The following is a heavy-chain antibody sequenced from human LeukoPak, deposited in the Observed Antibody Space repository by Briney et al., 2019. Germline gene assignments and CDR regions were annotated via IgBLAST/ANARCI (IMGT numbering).Heavy chain of an antibody. Sequence: GGSLRLSCAASGFTFSSYEMNWVRQAPGKGLEWVSYISSSGSTIYYADSVKGRFTISRDNDKNSLYLQMNSLRDEDTAVYYCARGGDDSSGYLFDYWGQGTLVTVSS. D-gene: IGHD3-22*01. CDR3: ARGGDDSSGYLFDY. J-gene: IGHJ4*02. CDR1: GFTFSSYE. V-gene: IGHV3-48*03. CDR2: ISSSGSTI.